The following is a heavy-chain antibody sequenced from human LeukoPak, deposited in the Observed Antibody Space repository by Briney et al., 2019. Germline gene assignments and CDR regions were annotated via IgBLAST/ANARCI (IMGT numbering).Heavy chain of an antibody. V-gene: IGHV3-7*01. D-gene: IGHD3-16*01. J-gene: IGHJ4*02. CDR2: IKEDGSEK. Sequence: GGSLRLSCAASGFTFSSYSMNWVRQAPGKGLEWVANIKEDGSEKYYVDSVKGRFTISRDNAKNSLYLQMNSLRAEDTAVYYCARDLWGSGLDYWGQGTLVTVSS. CDR1: GFTFSSYS. CDR3: ARDLWGSGLDY.